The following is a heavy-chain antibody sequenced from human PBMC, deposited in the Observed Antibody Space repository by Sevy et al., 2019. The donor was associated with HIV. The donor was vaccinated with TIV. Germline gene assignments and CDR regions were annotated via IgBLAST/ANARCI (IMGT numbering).Heavy chain of an antibody. Sequence: ASVKVSCKASGYTFTSYGISWVRQAPGQGLEWMGWISAYNGNTNYAQKLQGRVTMTTDTSTITAYMELRSLRSDDTAVYYCARDVSIRRDGLNFDYWGQGTLVTVSS. CDR2: ISAYNGNT. V-gene: IGHV1-18*01. CDR1: GYTFTSYG. CDR3: ARDVSIRRDGLNFDY. J-gene: IGHJ4*02.